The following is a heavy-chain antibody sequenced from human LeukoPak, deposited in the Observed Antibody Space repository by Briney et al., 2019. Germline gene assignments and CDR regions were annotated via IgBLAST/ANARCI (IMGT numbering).Heavy chain of an antibody. CDR1: GFTFSSYA. CDR3: ARGGGAYYYDSSGPDY. J-gene: IGHJ4*02. D-gene: IGHD3-22*01. V-gene: IGHV3-48*04. Sequence: PGGSLRLSCAASGFTFSSYAMSWVRQAPGKGLEWVSYISSSGSTIYYADSVKGRFTISRDNAKNSLYLQMNSLRAEDTAVYYCARGGGAYYYDSSGPDYWGQGTLVTVSS. CDR2: ISSSGSTI.